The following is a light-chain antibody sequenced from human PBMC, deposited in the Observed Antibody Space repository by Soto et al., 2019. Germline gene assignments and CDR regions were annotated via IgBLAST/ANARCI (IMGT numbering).Light chain of an antibody. Sequence: EIVLTQSPGTLSLSPGERVTLSCRASQSVSNTYLAWYQQKPGQAPRLLIYGASSRATGIPDMFRGSGFGTDFTLTISRLEPEDCAVYYCQQYGTSPLTFGGGTKVEIK. CDR1: QSVSNTY. CDR3: QQYGTSPLT. V-gene: IGKV3-20*01. CDR2: GAS. J-gene: IGKJ4*01.